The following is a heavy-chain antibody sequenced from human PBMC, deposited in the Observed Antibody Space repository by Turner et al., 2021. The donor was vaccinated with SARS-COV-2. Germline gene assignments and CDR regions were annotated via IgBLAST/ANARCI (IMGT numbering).Heavy chain of an antibody. D-gene: IGHD5-12*01. Sequence: EVQLGESGGGLVQRGGSTRPSCAASGSTVSSNYMRWVRRAPGKGLEWVSLIYSGGSTDYADCVKGRFTNSRDKSKNTLSLQMNSLRAEDTAVYYCARHKWRRGAFDYWGQGTLVTVSS. CDR3: ARHKWRRGAFDY. CDR1: GSTVSSNY. CDR2: IYSGGST. V-gene: IGHV3-66*04. J-gene: IGHJ4*02.